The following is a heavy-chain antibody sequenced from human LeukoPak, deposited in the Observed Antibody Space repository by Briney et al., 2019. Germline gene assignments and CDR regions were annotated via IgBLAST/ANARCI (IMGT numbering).Heavy chain of an antibody. Sequence: ESQKISCKGSGYSFTSYWIGWVRQMPGKGLEWMGIIYPSDSDTRYSPSFQGQVTISADKSISTAYLQWSSLKASDTAMYYCARHEGSHYYGSGSYGWFDPWGQGTQVTVSS. J-gene: IGHJ5*02. CDR2: IYPSDSDT. CDR3: ARHEGSHYYGSGSYGWFDP. V-gene: IGHV5-51*01. CDR1: GYSFTSYW. D-gene: IGHD3-10*01.